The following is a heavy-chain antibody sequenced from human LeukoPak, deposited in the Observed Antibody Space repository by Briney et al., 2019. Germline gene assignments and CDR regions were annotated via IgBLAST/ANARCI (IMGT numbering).Heavy chain of an antibody. Sequence: GASVKVSCKASGYTFTSYGISWVRQAPGQGLEWMGWISAYNGNTNYAQKFQGRVTITADKSTSTAYMELSSLRSEDTAVYYCATRGSSWYRRYYYYYMDVWGKGTTVTVSS. CDR2: ISAYNGNT. J-gene: IGHJ6*03. CDR1: GYTFTSYG. CDR3: ATRGSSWYRRYYYYYMDV. V-gene: IGHV1-18*01. D-gene: IGHD6-13*01.